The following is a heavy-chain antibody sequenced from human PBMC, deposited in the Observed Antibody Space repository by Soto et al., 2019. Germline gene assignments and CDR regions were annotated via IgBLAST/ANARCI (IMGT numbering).Heavy chain of an antibody. Sequence: GGSLRLSCAASGVTFSTYAMNWVRQAPGKGLEWVSALSDNGGSTYYADSVRGRFTISRDNSMNTLYLQMNSLRAEDTALYSCAKALSRDLSDFDYCGQGTQVTVSS. CDR1: GVTFSTYA. CDR3: AKALSRDLSDFDY. CDR2: LSDNGGST. V-gene: IGHV3-23*01. D-gene: IGHD3-10*01. J-gene: IGHJ4*02.